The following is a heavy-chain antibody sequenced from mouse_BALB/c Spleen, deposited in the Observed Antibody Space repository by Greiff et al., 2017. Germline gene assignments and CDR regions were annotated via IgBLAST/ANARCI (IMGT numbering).Heavy chain of an antibody. CDR1: GFNIKDTY. D-gene: IGHD2-4*01. J-gene: IGHJ3*01. Sequence: VQLQQSGAELVKPGASVKLSCTASGFNIKDTYMHWVKQRPEQGLEWIGRIDPANGNTKYDPKFQGKATITADTSSNTAYLQLSSLTSEDTAVYYCARYDYDEGVFAYWGQGTLVTVSA. CDR3: ARYDYDEGVFAY. CDR2: IDPANGNT. V-gene: IGHV14-3*02.